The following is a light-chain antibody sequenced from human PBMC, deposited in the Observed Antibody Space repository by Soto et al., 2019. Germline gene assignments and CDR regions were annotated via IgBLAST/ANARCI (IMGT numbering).Light chain of an antibody. V-gene: IGKV3-15*01. Sequence: EVVMTQSPATLSVSPGDRATLSCRASESVRGNLAWYRQKPGQAPRLLMYGASTRATGITARFSGSGSGTEFTLTISSLQSEDFTVYYCQQYNIWPPTFGQGTKV. CDR1: ESVRGN. CDR2: GAS. J-gene: IGKJ1*01. CDR3: QQYNIWPPT.